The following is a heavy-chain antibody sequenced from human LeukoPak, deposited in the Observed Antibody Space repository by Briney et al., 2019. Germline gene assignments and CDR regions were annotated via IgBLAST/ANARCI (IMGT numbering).Heavy chain of an antibody. CDR1: GFTFSSYA. J-gene: IGHJ4*02. V-gene: IGHV3-23*01. D-gene: IGHD1-26*01. CDR2: ISGSGGST. Sequence: GGSLRLSCAASGFTFSSYAMSWVRQAPGKGLEWVSAISGSGGSTYYADSVKGRFTISRDNAKNSLYLQMNSLRVDDTAIYYCARALGSGTSDHWGQGTLVTVSS. CDR3: ARALGSGTSDH.